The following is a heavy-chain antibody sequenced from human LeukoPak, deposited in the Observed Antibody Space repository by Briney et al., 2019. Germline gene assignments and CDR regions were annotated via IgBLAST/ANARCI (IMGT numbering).Heavy chain of an antibody. V-gene: IGHV3-15*01. D-gene: IGHD1-26*01. Sequence: PGGSLRLSCAASGFTFTNAWMSWVRLPPGKGLEWVGRIRSGADGGTTDYAAFVKGRFTISRDDSKNTLYLQMNSLKTEDTAVYYCTTDIRWESPVPDYWGQGTLVTVSS. CDR1: GFTFTNAW. CDR3: TTDIRWESPVPDY. J-gene: IGHJ4*02. CDR2: IRSGADGGTT.